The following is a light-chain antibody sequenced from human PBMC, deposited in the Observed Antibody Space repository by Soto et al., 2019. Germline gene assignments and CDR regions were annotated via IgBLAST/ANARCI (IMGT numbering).Light chain of an antibody. Sequence: IVLRGSPSTVCLCPGEIATLSAITPQSLSSYLAWYQQKPGQAPRLLIYDASNRATGIPARFSGSGSGTDFTLTVSSREPADFALNYCQQSSNWHPDFTYGHGIRREI. V-gene: IGKV3-11*01. CDR1: QSLSSY. CDR2: DAS. J-gene: IGKJ5*01. CDR3: QQSSNWHPDFT.